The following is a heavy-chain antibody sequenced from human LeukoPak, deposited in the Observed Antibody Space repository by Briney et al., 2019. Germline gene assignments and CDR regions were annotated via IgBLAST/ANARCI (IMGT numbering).Heavy chain of an antibody. D-gene: IGHD2-8*01. CDR2: IYTSGST. CDR1: GGSISSYY. Sequence: PSETLSLTCTVSGGSISSYYWSWLRRPAGKGLEWIGRIYTSGSTNCNPSLKSRVTISIDKSKSQFSLKLSSVTAADTAVYYCARGANGWFDPWGQGTLVTVSS. V-gene: IGHV4-4*07. J-gene: IGHJ5*02. CDR3: ARGANGWFDP.